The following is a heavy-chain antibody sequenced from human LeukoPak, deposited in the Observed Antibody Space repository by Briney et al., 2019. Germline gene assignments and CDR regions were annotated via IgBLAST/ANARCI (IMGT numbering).Heavy chain of an antibody. V-gene: IGHV4-39*01. CDR2: IYYSGTT. CDR1: GGSISSSDFY. CDR3: ARVNTQGVPSP. J-gene: IGHJ5*02. D-gene: IGHD2-15*01. Sequence: SETLSLTCTVSGGSISSSDFYWGWIRQPPGKGLKWIASIYYSGTTHYNPSHQSRVTMSVDTSKNQFSLKLSSVTAADTAVYYCARVNTQGVPSPWGQGILVTVSS.